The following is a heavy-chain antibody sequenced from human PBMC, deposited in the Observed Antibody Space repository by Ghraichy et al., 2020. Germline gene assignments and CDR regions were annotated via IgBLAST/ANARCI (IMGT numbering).Heavy chain of an antibody. J-gene: IGHJ6*02. Sequence: SQTLSLTCAVYGGSFSGYYWSWIRQPPGKGLEWIGEINHSGSTNYNPSLKSRVTISVDTSKNQFSLKLSSVTAADTAVYYCARGSFLLRFLEWLRPGINGMDVWGQGTTVTVSS. V-gene: IGHV4-34*01. CDR1: GGSFSGYY. CDR3: ARGSFLLRFLEWLRPGINGMDV. D-gene: IGHD3-3*01. CDR2: INHSGST.